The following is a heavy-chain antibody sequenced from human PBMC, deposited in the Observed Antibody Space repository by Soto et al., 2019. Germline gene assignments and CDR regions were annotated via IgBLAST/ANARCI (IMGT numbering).Heavy chain of an antibody. CDR2: ISSTTNYI. CDR3: ARESEDLTSNFDY. Sequence: LRLSCASSWFTFTEYSMNWVRHAPGKGLEWFSSISSTTNYIYYGDSMKGRFTISRDNAKNSLYLEMNSLRAEDTAVYYCARESEDLTSNFDYWGQGTMVTVSS. CDR1: WFTFTEYS. V-gene: IGHV3-21*06. J-gene: IGHJ4*02.